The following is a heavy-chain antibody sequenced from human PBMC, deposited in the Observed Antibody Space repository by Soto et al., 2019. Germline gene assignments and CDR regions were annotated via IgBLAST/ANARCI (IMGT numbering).Heavy chain of an antibody. D-gene: IGHD3-22*01. CDR3: AREEGYDSSGYYSN. CDR1: GGTFSSYA. J-gene: IGHJ4*02. V-gene: IGHV1-69*13. Sequence: ASVKVSCKASGGTFSSYAISWVRQAPGQGLEWMGGIIPIFGTANYAQKFQGRVTITADESTSTAYMELSSLRSEDTAVYYCAREEGYDSSGYYSNWGQGTLVTVSS. CDR2: IIPIFGTA.